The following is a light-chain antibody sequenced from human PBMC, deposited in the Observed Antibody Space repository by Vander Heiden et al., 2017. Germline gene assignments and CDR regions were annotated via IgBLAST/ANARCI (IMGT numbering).Light chain of an antibody. J-gene: IGLJ2*01. CDR2: SNN. CDR3: AAWDDSLNGVV. CDR1: SSNIGSNT. Sequence: QSVLTQPPSASGTPGQTGTISCSGSSSNIGSNTVNWYQQLPGTAPKLLIYSNNQRPSGVPDRFSGSKSGTSASLAISGLQSEDEADYYCAAWDDSLNGVVFGGGTKLTVL. V-gene: IGLV1-44*01.